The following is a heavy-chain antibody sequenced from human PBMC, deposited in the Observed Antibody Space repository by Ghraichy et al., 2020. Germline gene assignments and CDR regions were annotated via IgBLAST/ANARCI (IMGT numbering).Heavy chain of an antibody. Sequence: SETLSLTCTVSGGSISSGDYYWSWIRQPPGKGLEWIGYIYYSGSTYYNPSLKSRVTISVDTSKNQFSLKLSSVTAADTAVYYCARGVDYRDGGGAFDIWGQGTMVTVSS. V-gene: IGHV4-30-4*01. CDR3: ARGVDYRDGGGAFDI. CDR1: GGSISSGDYY. J-gene: IGHJ3*02. CDR2: IYYSGST. D-gene: IGHD4-17*01.